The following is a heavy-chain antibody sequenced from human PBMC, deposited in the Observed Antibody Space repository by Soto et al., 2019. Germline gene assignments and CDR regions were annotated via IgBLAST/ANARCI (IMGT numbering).Heavy chain of an antibody. CDR2: INSDGSST. CDR3: VRVWGTYQFDY. D-gene: IGHD3-16*01. J-gene: IGHJ4*02. V-gene: IGHV3-74*01. CDR1: GFTFSSYW. Sequence: PGGSLRLSCAASGFTFSSYWMHWVRQAPGKGLVWVSRINSDGSSTSYADSVKGRFTFSRDNAKNTLHLQMDSLRAEDTAVYYCVRVWGTYQFDYWGQGTLVTVSS.